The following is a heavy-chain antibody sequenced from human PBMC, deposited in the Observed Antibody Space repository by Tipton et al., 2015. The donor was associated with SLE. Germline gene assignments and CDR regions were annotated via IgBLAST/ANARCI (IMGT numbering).Heavy chain of an antibody. J-gene: IGHJ6*03. D-gene: IGHD4-11*01. CDR3: VRDREDHGNYPTVYYRYYMDV. Sequence: TLSLTCTVSGGSISSGSYSWSWIRQSGGKGLEWIGRIYNTGSSEYNPSLKGRVTISVDMSKNQFSLNLSSVTAADTAVYYCVRDREDHGNYPTVYYRYYMDVWGKGITVTVSS. V-gene: IGHV4-61*02. CDR2: IYNTGSS. CDR1: GGSISSGSYS.